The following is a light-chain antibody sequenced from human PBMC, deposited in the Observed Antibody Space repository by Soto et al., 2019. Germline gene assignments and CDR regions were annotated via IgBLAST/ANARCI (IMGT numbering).Light chain of an antibody. V-gene: IGLV2-14*01. CDR1: GSDIGTYNY. CDR2: GVS. CDR3: SSYTSYSTLLV. J-gene: IGLJ2*01. Sequence: QSVLTQPASVSGSPGQSITISCTGTGSDIGTYNYVSWYQQHPGKAPKLMVYGVSNRPSGVSNRFSGSKSGNAASLTISGLQAEDEADYYCSSYTSYSTLLVFGGGTQLTVL.